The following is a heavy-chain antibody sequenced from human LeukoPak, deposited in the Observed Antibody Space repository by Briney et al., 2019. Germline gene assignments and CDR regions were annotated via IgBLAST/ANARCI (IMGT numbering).Heavy chain of an antibody. CDR2: VHYSVDT. CDR1: GDSITSTSYY. D-gene: IGHD6-13*01. J-gene: IGHJ4*02. V-gene: IGHV4-39*01. CDR3: ARLTALGTANDY. Sequence: KPSETLSLTCTVSGDSITSTSYYWGWIRQPPGKGLEWIGSVHYSVDTYYNPSVKSRVTISVDTSKNQISLKLTSVTAADTAVYYCARLTALGTANDYWGQGTLVTVSS.